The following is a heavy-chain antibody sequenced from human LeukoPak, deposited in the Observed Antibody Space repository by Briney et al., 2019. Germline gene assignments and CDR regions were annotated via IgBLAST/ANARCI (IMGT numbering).Heavy chain of an antibody. D-gene: IGHD6-19*01. J-gene: IGHJ4*02. CDR1: GFTFSSDW. CDR2: INSDGSST. V-gene: IGHV3-74*01. CDR3: ARDQWLVHFDY. Sequence: GGSLRLSCAASGFTFSSDWMHWVRQAPGKGLVWVSRINSDGSSTSYADSVKGRFTISRDNAKNTVYLQMNSLRVEDTAVYYCARDQWLVHFDYWGQGTLVTVSS.